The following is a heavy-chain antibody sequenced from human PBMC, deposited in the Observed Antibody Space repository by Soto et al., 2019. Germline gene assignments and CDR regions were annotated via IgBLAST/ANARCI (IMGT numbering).Heavy chain of an antibody. Sequence: SETLSLTCTVSSDSISNYYCSWFRQPPGKGLEWIGYMHYNGYTSYNPSLRSRVTISVDTSKNQFSLKLSSVTAADTAVYYCARERPNNWFDPWGQGTLVTVS. J-gene: IGHJ5*02. CDR2: MHYNGYT. CDR3: ARERPNNWFDP. CDR1: SDSISNYY. V-gene: IGHV4-59*01.